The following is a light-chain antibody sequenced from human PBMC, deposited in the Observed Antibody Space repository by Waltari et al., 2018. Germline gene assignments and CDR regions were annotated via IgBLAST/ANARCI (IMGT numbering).Light chain of an antibody. Sequence: QSALTQPAPVSGPPGQSITISCTGTSSDIGGYNYVSWYQQPPGRAPKLIICDVSIRASGVANRFTGPKSGNTASQTISGLQGEEEADYYCRAYVSSSTLERFGGGT. J-gene: IGLJ2*01. V-gene: IGLV2-14*03. CDR1: SSDIGGYNY. CDR3: RAYVSSSTLER. CDR2: DVS.